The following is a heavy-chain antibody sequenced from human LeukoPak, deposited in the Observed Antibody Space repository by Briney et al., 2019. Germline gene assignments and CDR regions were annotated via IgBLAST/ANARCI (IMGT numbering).Heavy chain of an antibody. CDR3: ARDDDDLAVAIDR. V-gene: IGHV6-1*01. J-gene: IGHJ5*02. CDR1: GDSVSNHRAA. CDR2: TYYRSKWYN. Sequence: SQTLSLTCDISGDSVSNHRAAWNWIRQSPSRGLEWLGRTYYRSKWYNDYAVSVKSRIIINPDTSKNQFSLQLSSVTPEDSAVYYCARDDDDLAVAIDRWGQGILVTVSS. D-gene: IGHD6-19*01.